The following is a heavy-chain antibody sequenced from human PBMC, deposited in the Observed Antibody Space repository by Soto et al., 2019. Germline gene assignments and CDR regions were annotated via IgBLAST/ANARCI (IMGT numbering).Heavy chain of an antibody. Sequence: QVQLVESGGGVVQPGRSLRLSCAASGFTFSSYAMHWVRQAPGKGLEWVAVISYDGSNKYYADSVKGRFTISRDNSKNTLYLQMNSLRAEDTAVYYTVRDFDYWGQGTLVTVSS. V-gene: IGHV3-30-3*01. CDR1: GFTFSSYA. CDR3: VRDFDY. J-gene: IGHJ4*02. CDR2: ISYDGSNK.